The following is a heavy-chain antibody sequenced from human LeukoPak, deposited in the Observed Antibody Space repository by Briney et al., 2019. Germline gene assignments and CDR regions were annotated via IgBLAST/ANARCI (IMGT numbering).Heavy chain of an antibody. CDR2: INHSGST. Sequence: SETLSLTCAVYGGSFSGYYWSWIRQPPGKGLEWIGEINHSGSTNYNPSLKSRVTISVDASKNQFSLNLSSVTAADTAVYYCARHMYDFWSDYGDFWGQGTLVTVSS. D-gene: IGHD3-3*01. V-gene: IGHV4-34*01. J-gene: IGHJ4*02. CDR1: GGSFSGYY. CDR3: ARHMYDFWSDYGDF.